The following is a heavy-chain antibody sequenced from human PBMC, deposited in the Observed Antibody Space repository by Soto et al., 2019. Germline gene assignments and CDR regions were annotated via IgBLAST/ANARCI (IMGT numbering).Heavy chain of an antibody. D-gene: IGHD6-19*01. CDR2: INHSGST. J-gene: IGHJ5*02. CDR3: ARGIRIAVAGTRWFDP. Sequence: SETLSLTCAVYGGSFSGYYWSWIRQPPGKGLEWIGEINHSGSTNHNPSLKSRVTISVDTSKNQFSLKLSSVTAADTAVYYCARGIRIAVAGTRWFDPWGQGTLVTVSS. CDR1: GGSFSGYY. V-gene: IGHV4-34*01.